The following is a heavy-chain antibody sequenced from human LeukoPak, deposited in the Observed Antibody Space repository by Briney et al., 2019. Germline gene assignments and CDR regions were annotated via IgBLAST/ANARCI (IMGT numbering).Heavy chain of an antibody. V-gene: IGHV1-24*01. D-gene: IGHD3-22*01. CDR2: GDPDDGKT. CDR1: GYTLTELS. J-gene: IGHJ3*02. CDR3: ATDLYYYDSRGAFDI. Sequence: ASVKVSCKVSGYTLTELSMHWVRQAPGKGLEWMGGGDPDDGKTIYAQKFQGRVTMTEGTSTDTAYMELSSLRSEDTAVYYCATDLYYYDSRGAFDIWGQGTMVTVSS.